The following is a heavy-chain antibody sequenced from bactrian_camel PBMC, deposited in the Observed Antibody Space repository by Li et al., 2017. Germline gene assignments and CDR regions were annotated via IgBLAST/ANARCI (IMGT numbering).Heavy chain of an antibody. CDR2: IDDDSSTT. V-gene: IGHV3S40*01. CDR1: GFTFRNYG. CDR3: AAGRVYDPSACTPVTTVFGY. J-gene: IGHJ6*01. D-gene: IGHD4*01. Sequence: VQLVESGGSLVQPGGSLRLSCAASGFTFRNYGMIWVRQAPGKGLEYVSAIDDDSSTTRYADSVKDRFTIPRDNAKNTVYLQMDGLKTEDTAMYYCAAGRVYDPSACTPVTTVFGYWGQGTQVTVS.